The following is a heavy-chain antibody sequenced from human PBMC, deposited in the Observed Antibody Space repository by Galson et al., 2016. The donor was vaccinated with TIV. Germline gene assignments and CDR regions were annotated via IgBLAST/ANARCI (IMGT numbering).Heavy chain of an antibody. J-gene: IGHJ6*02. D-gene: IGHD2-15*01. Sequence: SLRLSCAASGFAVSRHYMSWVRQAPGKGLDWVSFIYSTGSTKYADSVKGRFTISRDSSENTVFLQMNSLRAEDTAVYYCARHLSAADYFGMDVWGQGTTVTVSS. CDR1: GFAVSRHY. CDR3: ARHLSAADYFGMDV. V-gene: IGHV3-53*01. CDR2: IYSTGST.